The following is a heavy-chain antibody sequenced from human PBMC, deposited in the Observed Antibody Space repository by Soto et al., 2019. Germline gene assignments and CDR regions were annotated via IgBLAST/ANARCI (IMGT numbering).Heavy chain of an antibody. Sequence: SETLSLTCTVSGGSVSSGSYYWSWIRQPPGKGLEWIGYIYYSGSTNYNPSLKSRVTISVDTSKNQFSLKLSSVTAADTAVYYCARDTQSEYSSSHYYYYGMDVWGQGTTVTVSS. J-gene: IGHJ6*02. D-gene: IGHD6-6*01. CDR2: IYYSGST. CDR1: GGSVSSGSYY. V-gene: IGHV4-61*01. CDR3: ARDTQSEYSSSHYYYYGMDV.